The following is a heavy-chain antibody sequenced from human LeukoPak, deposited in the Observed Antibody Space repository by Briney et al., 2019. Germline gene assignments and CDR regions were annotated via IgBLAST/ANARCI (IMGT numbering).Heavy chain of an antibody. CDR3: ARDHRYCSSTSCYTDKIYYYYGIDV. Sequence: SETLSLTCTVSGGSISSYYWSWIRQPPGKGLEWIGYIYYSGSTNYNPSLKSRVTISVDTSKNQFSLKLSSVTAADTAVYYCARDHRYCSSTSCYTDKIYYYYGIDVWGQGTTVTVSS. J-gene: IGHJ6*02. CDR1: GGSISSYY. CDR2: IYYSGST. D-gene: IGHD2-2*02. V-gene: IGHV4-59*01.